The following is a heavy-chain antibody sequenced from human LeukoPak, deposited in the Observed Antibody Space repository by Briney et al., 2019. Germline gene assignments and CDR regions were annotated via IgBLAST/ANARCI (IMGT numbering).Heavy chain of an antibody. J-gene: IGHJ3*02. CDR1: GFTFSSHG. Sequence: PGGSLRLSCAASGFTFSSHGMHWVRQAPGKGLEWVAFIRYDGSNKYYADSVKGRFTISRDNSKNTLYLQMNSLRAEDTAVYYCAKGRCSSTSCYPRGYDAFDIWGQGTMVTVSS. V-gene: IGHV3-30*02. CDR3: AKGRCSSTSCYPRGYDAFDI. CDR2: IRYDGSNK. D-gene: IGHD2-2*01.